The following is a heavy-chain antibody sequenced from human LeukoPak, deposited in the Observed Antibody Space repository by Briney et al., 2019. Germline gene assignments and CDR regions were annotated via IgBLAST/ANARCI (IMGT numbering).Heavy chain of an antibody. CDR1: GFTFSTYA. CDR3: AKAFYCSGGSCIFDY. D-gene: IGHD2-15*01. V-gene: IGHV3-23*01. J-gene: IGHJ4*02. CDR2: NSGSGGST. Sequence: PGGSLRLSCAASGFTFSTYAMSWVRQAPGKGLEWVSGNSGSGGSTYYADSVKGRFTISRDNSKNTVYLQMNSLRAEDTAVYYCAKAFYCSGGSCIFDYWGQGSLVTVSS.